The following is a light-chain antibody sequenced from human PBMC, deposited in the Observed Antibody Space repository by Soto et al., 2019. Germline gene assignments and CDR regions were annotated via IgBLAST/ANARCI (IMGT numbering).Light chain of an antibody. V-gene: IGLV4-69*01. J-gene: IGLJ3*02. CDR2: LNSDGSH. CDR3: QTWGTSIRV. CDR1: SGHSSYA. Sequence: QLVLTQSPSASASLGASVRLTCTLSSGHSSYAIAWHQQQPEKGPRYLMKLNSDGSHNKGAGIPDRFSGSSSGAERYLTISSLQSEDEADYYCQTWGTSIRVFGGGTKLTVL.